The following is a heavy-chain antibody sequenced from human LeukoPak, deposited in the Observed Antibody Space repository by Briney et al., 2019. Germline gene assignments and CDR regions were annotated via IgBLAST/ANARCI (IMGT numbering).Heavy chain of an antibody. CDR3: AKHSTTVTTSFDY. J-gene: IGHJ4*02. CDR2: FSSSGGNT. D-gene: IGHD4-11*01. V-gene: IGHV3-23*01. Sequence: GGSLRLSCATSGFTFTYAMSWVRQTPGKGPEWVSAFSSSGGNTYYAHSVRGRFTISRDNSNNTLYLQMNSLRAEDTAVYYCAKHSTTVTTSFDYWGQGTLVTVSS. CDR1: GFTFTYA.